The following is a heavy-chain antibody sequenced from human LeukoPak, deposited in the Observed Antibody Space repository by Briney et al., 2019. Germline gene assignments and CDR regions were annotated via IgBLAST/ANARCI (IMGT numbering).Heavy chain of an antibody. J-gene: IGHJ4*02. Sequence: PSETLSLTCTVSGGSISSYYWSWIRQPPGKGLEWIGYIYYSGSTNYNPSLKSRVTISVDTSKNQFSLKLSSVTAADTAVYYCARSPKYYYDSSGYSYYFDYWGQGTLVTVSS. V-gene: IGHV4-59*12. D-gene: IGHD3-22*01. CDR2: IYYSGST. CDR3: ARSPKYYYDSSGYSYYFDY. CDR1: GGSISSYY.